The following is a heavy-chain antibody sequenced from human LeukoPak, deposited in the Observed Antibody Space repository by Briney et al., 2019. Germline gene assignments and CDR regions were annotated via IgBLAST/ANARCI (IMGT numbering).Heavy chain of an antibody. Sequence: GGSLRLSCAASGFTFSSYNMNWVRQAPGKGLEWVSAISSSSDYIFYADSVQGRFTISRDNAVNSLFLQMNSLRAEDTAVYYCASRYCTSTNCYAFDIWGQGTVVTVSS. D-gene: IGHD2-2*01. CDR2: ISSSSDYI. CDR1: GFTFSSYN. J-gene: IGHJ3*02. V-gene: IGHV3-21*01. CDR3: ASRYCTSTNCYAFDI.